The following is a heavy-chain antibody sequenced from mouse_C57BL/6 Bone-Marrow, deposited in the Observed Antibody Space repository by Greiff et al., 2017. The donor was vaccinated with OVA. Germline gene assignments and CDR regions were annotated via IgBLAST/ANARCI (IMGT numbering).Heavy chain of an antibody. J-gene: IGHJ3*01. D-gene: IGHD1-1*01. CDR3: ASLITTVVEGRASGTWFAY. CDR2: IWGVGST. V-gene: IGHV2-6*01. Sequence: VKLMESGPGLVAPSQSLSITCTVSGFSLTSYGVDWVRQSPGKGLEWLGVIWGVGSTNYNSALKSRLSISKDNSKSQVFLKMNSLQTDDTAMYYCASLITTVVEGRASGTWFAYWGQGTLVTVSA. CDR1: GFSLTSYG.